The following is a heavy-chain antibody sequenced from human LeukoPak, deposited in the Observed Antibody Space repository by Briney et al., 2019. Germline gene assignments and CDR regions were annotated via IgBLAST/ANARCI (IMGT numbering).Heavy chain of an antibody. CDR3: ARPVPSRLGWFDP. V-gene: IGHV4-39*01. D-gene: IGHD1-1*01. Sequence: NPSETLSLTCTVSGGSISSSSYYWGWIRQPPGKGLEWIGSIYYSGSTYYDPSLKSRVSISVHTSKNQFSLKLRSVTAADTAVYYCARPVPSRLGWFDPWGQGTLVTVSS. CDR2: IYYSGST. J-gene: IGHJ5*02. CDR1: GGSISSSSYY.